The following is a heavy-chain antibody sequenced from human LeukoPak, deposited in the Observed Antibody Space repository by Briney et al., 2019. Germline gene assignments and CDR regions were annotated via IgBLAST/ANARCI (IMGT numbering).Heavy chain of an antibody. CDR2: LSDSAVSS. D-gene: IGHD3-22*01. J-gene: IGHJ4*02. V-gene: IGHV3-23*01. CDR1: GFTFSTFA. CDR3: AKAPDSSGFPSYFDS. Sequence: GGSLRLSCAVSGFTFSTFAMNWVRQAPGKGLEWVSSLSDSAVSSYYADSVKGRFTISRDNSKNTLYLQMNSLRAEDTAKYYCAKAPDSSGFPSYFDSWGQGTLVAVSS.